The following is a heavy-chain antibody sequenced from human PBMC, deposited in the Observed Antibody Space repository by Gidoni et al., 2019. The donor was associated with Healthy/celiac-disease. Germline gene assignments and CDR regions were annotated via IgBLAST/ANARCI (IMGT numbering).Heavy chain of an antibody. CDR3: ARVQGAGGAFDI. CDR2: ISYDGSNK. V-gene: IGHV3-30-3*01. J-gene: IGHJ3*02. D-gene: IGHD3-10*01. Sequence: QVQLVASGGGVVQPGRSLRHSRAASGFTFSSYAMHWVRQAPGKGLEWVAVISYDGSNKYYADSVKGRFTISRDNSKNTLYLQMNSLRAEDTAVYYCARVQGAGGAFDIWGQGTMVTVSS. CDR1: GFTFSSYA.